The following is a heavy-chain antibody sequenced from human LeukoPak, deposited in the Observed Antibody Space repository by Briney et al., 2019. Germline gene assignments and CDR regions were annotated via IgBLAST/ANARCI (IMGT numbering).Heavy chain of an antibody. V-gene: IGHV4-59*01. CDR3: ARERDYYDSSRASDI. D-gene: IGHD3-22*01. CDR1: GGSISSYY. CDR2: IYYSGST. J-gene: IGHJ3*02. Sequence: SETLSLTCTVSGGSISSYYWSWIRQPPGKGLEWIGYIYYSGSTNYNPSLKSRVTISVDTSKNQFSLKLSSVTAADTAVYYCARERDYYDSSRASDIWGQGTMVTVSS.